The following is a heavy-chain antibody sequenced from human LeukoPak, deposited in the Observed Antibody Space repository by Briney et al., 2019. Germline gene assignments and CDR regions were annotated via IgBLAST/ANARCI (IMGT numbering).Heavy chain of an antibody. Sequence: SETLSLTCTVSGGSISSYYWSWIRQPPGKGLEWIGYIYYSGSTNYNPSLKSRVTISVDTSKNQFSLKLSSVTAADTAVYYCARLYSSSWYQQRLFDYWGQGTLVTVSS. V-gene: IGHV4-59*12. D-gene: IGHD6-13*01. CDR3: ARLYSSSWYQQRLFDY. CDR1: GGSISSYY. CDR2: IYYSGST. J-gene: IGHJ4*02.